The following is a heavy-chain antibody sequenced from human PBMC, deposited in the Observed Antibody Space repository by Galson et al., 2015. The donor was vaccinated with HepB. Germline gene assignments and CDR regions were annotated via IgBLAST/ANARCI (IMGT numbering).Heavy chain of an antibody. CDR3: AMDSFTSYYGPGTPRGAFDI. D-gene: IGHD3-10*01. J-gene: IGHJ3*02. V-gene: IGHV1-24*01. Sequence: SVKVSCKVSGYSLTESSMYWVRQAPGKGLEWMGDFDPEDGEIVYAQKFQGRVSMTEDTSAETAYMELSSLRSEDTAVYYCAMDSFTSYYGPGTPRGAFDIWGQGTMVTVSS. CDR1: GYSLTESS. CDR2: FDPEDGEI.